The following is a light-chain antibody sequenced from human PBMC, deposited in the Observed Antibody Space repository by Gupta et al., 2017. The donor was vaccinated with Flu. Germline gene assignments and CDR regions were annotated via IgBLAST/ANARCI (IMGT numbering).Light chain of an antibody. CDR1: SSDIGATNY. V-gene: IGLV2-14*03. Sequence: SITISCTGTSSDIGATNYVSWHQHHPDKAPKFIMYDVSNRPSGVSNRFSGSKSGNTASLTISGLQAEDEADYYCSSYTTSATFVFGGGTKINGL. CDR3: SSYTTSATFV. J-gene: IGLJ1*01. CDR2: DVS.